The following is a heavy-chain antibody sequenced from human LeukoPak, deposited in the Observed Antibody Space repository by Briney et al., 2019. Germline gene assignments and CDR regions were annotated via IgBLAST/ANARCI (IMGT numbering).Heavy chain of an antibody. CDR2: ISTSGSGST. CDR3: ASSNWLRDANFDS. CDR1: GGSISSSSYY. J-gene: IGHJ4*02. D-gene: IGHD6-13*01. Sequence: TSETLSLTCTVSGGSISSSSYYWGWIRQPPGKGLEWIGRISTSGSGSTNYNPSLKSRVTISVATSKNQFSLKLRSVTAADTAVYFCASSNWLRDANFDSWGQGTLVTVSS. V-gene: IGHV4-39*07.